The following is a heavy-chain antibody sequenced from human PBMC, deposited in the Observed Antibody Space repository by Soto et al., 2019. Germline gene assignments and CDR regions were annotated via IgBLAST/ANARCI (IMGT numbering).Heavy chain of an antibody. CDR2: IYFGGTT. CDR1: GASISSNY. V-gene: IGHV4-59*12. D-gene: IGHD2-2*01. CDR3: ARDREDIVVVPAARGGFDP. Sequence: PSETLSLTCSVSGASISSNYWSWVRQPPGKGLEWIGYIYFGGTTQSNPSLKSRAIISLDTSKNQFSLKLSSVTAADTAVYYCARDREDIVVVPAARGGFDPWGQGTLVTVSS. J-gene: IGHJ5*02.